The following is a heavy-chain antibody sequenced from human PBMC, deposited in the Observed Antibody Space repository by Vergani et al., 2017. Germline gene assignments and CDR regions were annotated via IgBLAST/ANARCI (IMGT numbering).Heavy chain of an antibody. CDR1: GFTFSRYW. Sequence: EVQLVESGGGLVQPGGSLKLSCAASGFTFSRYWMSWVRQAPGKGLEWVANIKQDGSEKYYVDSVKGRFTISRDNAKNSLYLQMNSLRAEDTAVYYCAKGSSGYPRDYWGQGTLVTVSS. J-gene: IGHJ4*02. CDR3: AKGSSGYPRDY. V-gene: IGHV3-7*01. D-gene: IGHD3-22*01. CDR2: IKQDGSEK.